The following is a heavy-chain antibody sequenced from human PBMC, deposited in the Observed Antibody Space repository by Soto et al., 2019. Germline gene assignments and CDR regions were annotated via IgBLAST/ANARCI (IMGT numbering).Heavy chain of an antibody. D-gene: IGHD3-3*01. CDR3: AKDRITIFGVVIAPYGMDV. V-gene: IGHV3-30*18. CDR2: ISYDGSNK. Sequence: PGGSLRLSCAASGFTFSSYGMHWVRQAPGKGLEWVAVISYDGSNKYYADSVKGRFTISRDNSKNTLYLQMNSLRAEDTAVYYCAKDRITIFGVVIAPYGMDVWGQGTTVTVSS. CDR1: GFTFSSYG. J-gene: IGHJ6*02.